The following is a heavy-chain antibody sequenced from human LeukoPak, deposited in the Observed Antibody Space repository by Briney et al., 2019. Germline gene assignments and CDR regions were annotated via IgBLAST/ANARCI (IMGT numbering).Heavy chain of an antibody. D-gene: IGHD3-22*01. V-gene: IGHV3-23*01. J-gene: IGHJ4*02. Sequence: GGSLRLSCAASGFTFSSYAMNWVRQAPGKGLEWVSVISGSGGSTYYADSVKGRFTISRDNSKNTLYLQMNTLRAEDTAVYYCAKDQHYYDSSGYWSYFDYRGQGTLVTVSS. CDR1: GFTFSSYA. CDR2: ISGSGGST. CDR3: AKDQHYYDSSGYWSYFDY.